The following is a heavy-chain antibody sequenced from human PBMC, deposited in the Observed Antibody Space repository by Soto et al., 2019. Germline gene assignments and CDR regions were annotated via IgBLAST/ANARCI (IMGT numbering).Heavy chain of an antibody. CDR2: IDLNSDDT. CDR1: GYTFTAYH. CDR3: AGRDFTYGLDV. J-gene: IGHJ6*02. V-gene: IGHV1-2*02. Sequence: QVQLVQSGAEVKKPGASVKVSCKASGYTFTAYHMHWVRQAPGQGLKWMGWIDLNSDDTKYALKFQGRVTMTRDTSIDTGYMELSRLRSDDTAIYYCAGRDFTYGLDVWGQGTTVTVSS.